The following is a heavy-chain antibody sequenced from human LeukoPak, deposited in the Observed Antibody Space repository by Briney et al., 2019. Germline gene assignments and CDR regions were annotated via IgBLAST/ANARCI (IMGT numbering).Heavy chain of an antibody. V-gene: IGHV3-48*03. CDR1: GFTFSSYE. D-gene: IGHD4-17*01. CDR2: IYKNGSST. CDR3: ARGAYGDYGRGY. J-gene: IGHJ4*02. Sequence: GGSLRLSCAASGFTFSSYEMNWVRQAPGKGLEWVSYIYKNGSSTYYADSVKGRFTISRDNAKNLLYLQMNSLRAEDTAVYYCARGAYGDYGRGYWGQGTLVTVSS.